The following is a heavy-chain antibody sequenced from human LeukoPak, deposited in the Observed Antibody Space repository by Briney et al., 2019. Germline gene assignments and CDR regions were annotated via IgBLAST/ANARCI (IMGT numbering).Heavy chain of an antibody. Sequence: GESLKISCKGSGYSFTSYWIGWVRQMPGKGLEWMGIIYPGDSDTRYSPSFQGQVTISADKSISTVYLQWSSLKASDTAMYYCARLGGQYYYDSSGYYFDYWGQGTLVTVSS. CDR2: IYPGDSDT. CDR3: ARLGGQYYYDSSGYYFDY. D-gene: IGHD3-22*01. J-gene: IGHJ4*02. CDR1: GYSFTSYW. V-gene: IGHV5-51*01.